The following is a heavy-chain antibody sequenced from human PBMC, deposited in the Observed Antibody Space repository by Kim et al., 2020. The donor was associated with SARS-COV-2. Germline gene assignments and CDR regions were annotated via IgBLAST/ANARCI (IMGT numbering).Heavy chain of an antibody. V-gene: IGHV3-9*01. Sequence: GYADAVKGRFTISRDNAKNSLYLQMNSLRAEDTALYYCAKDILKHQAFDYWGQGTLVTVSS. J-gene: IGHJ4*02. CDR3: AKDILKHQAFDY.